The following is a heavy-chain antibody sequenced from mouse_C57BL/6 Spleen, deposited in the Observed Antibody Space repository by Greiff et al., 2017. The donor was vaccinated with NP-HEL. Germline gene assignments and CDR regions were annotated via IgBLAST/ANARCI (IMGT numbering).Heavy chain of an antibody. V-gene: IGHV1-55*01. CDR2: IYPGSGST. CDR3: ARDLTTVVATRVDYYAMDY. J-gene: IGHJ4*01. D-gene: IGHD1-1*01. Sequence: VQLQQPGAELVKPGASVKMSCKASGYTFTSYWITWVKQRPGQGLEWIGDIYPGSGSTNYNEKFKSTATLPLDTSSSTPFMQLSILTSEDSAVYYCARDLTTVVATRVDYYAMDYWGQGTSVTVSS. CDR1: GYTFTSYW.